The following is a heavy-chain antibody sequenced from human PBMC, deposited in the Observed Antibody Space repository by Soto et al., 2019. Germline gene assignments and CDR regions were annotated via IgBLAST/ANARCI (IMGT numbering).Heavy chain of an antibody. Sequence: QVQLQESGPGLVKPSQTLSLTCTVSGGSISSGDYYWSWIRQPPGKGLERIGYIYYSGSTYYNPSLKSRVTISVDTSKNQFSLKLSSVTAADTAVYYCARAFTFGGVIVQWFDPWGQGTLVTVSS. CDR3: ARAFTFGGVIVQWFDP. J-gene: IGHJ5*02. D-gene: IGHD3-16*02. CDR1: GGSISSGDYY. V-gene: IGHV4-30-4*01. CDR2: IYYSGST.